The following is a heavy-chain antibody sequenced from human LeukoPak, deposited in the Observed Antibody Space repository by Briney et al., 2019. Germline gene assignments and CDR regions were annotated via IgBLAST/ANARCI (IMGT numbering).Heavy chain of an antibody. V-gene: IGHV1-18*01. CDR1: GYTFTTFG. D-gene: IGHD2-2*03. Sequence: ASVKVSCKASGYTFTTFGISWVRQAPGQGLEWMGWISVYNGDTKHTQKFQDRVTMTTDTSTSTAYMELSRLRSDDTAVYYCARDLDIVANWFDPWGQGTLVTVSS. CDR3: ARDLDIVANWFDP. J-gene: IGHJ5*02. CDR2: ISVYNGDT.